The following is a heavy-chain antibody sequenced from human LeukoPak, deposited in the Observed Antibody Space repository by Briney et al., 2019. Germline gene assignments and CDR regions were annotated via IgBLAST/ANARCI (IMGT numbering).Heavy chain of an antibody. V-gene: IGHV1-8*01. CDR2: MNPNSGNT. J-gene: IGHJ4*02. CDR3: ARDFYTAMETTDFDY. CDR1: GYTFTSYD. D-gene: IGHD5-18*01. Sequence: GASVKVSCKASGYTFTSYDINWVRQATGQGLEWMGWMNPNSGNTGYAQKFQGRVTMTRNTSISTAYMELSSPRSEDTAVYYCARDFYTAMETTDFDYWGQGTLVTVSS.